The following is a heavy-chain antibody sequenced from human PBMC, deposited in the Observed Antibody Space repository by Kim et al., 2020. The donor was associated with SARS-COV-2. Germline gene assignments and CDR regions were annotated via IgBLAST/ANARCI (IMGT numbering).Heavy chain of an antibody. D-gene: IGHD3-10*01. V-gene: IGHV4-59*01. CDR3: GREYPGGSGSYLVRWFDP. J-gene: IGHJ5*02. Sequence: SETLSLTCTVSGGSISSYYWSWIRQPPGKGLEWIGYIYYSGSTNYNPSLKSRVTISVDTSKNQFSLKLSSVTAADTAVYYCGREYPGGSGSYLVRWFDPXGQGTLVTVSS. CDR2: IYYSGST. CDR1: GGSISSYY.